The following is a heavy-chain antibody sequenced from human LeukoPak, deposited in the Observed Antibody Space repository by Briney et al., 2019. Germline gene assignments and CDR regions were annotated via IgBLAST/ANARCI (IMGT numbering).Heavy chain of an antibody. J-gene: IGHJ5*02. CDR2: INPSGGST. CDR1: GYTFTSYY. Sequence: ASVKVSCKASGYTFTSYYMHWVRQAPGQGLEWMGIINPSGGSTSYAQKFQGRVTMTRDTSRSTVYMELSSLRSEDTAVYYCAREKDDIVVTNWFDPWGQGTLVTVSS. V-gene: IGHV1-46*01. D-gene: IGHD2-15*01. CDR3: AREKDDIVVTNWFDP.